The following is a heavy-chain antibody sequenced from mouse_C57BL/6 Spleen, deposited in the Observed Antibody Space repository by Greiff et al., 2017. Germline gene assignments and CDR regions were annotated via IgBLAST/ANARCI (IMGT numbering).Heavy chain of an antibody. V-gene: IGHV5-17*01. D-gene: IGHD2-1*01. CDR1: GFTFSDYG. CDR3: ARGVYSTEFDV. J-gene: IGHJ1*03. CDR2: ISSGSSPI. Sequence: EVQRVESGGGLVKPGGSLKLSCAASGFTFSDYGMHWVRQAPEKGLEWVAYISSGSSPIYYADTVKGRFTISRDKAKNTLFLQMTSRRAEDTAMYYCARGVYSTEFDVWGTGTMVTVSA.